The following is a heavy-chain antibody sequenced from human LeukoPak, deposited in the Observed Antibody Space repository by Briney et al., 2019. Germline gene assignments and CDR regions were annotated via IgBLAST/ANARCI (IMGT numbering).Heavy chain of an antibody. Sequence: GGSLRLSCAASGLTFSSYSMNWVRQAPGKGLEWVSGINWNSGSIGYADSVKGRFTISRDNAKNSLYLQMNSLRAEDTALYYCAKDIGSSGYYYPDYWGQGTLVTVSS. J-gene: IGHJ4*02. CDR2: INWNSGSI. CDR3: AKDIGSSGYYYPDY. D-gene: IGHD3-22*01. V-gene: IGHV3-9*01. CDR1: GLTFSSYS.